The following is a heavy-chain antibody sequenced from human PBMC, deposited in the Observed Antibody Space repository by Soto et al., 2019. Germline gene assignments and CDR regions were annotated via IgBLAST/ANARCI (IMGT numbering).Heavy chain of an antibody. CDR3: ARVGLGLFGMDV. Sequence: EVQLVESGGGLVQPGGSLRVSCAASGFTFSSYSINWVRQAPGKGLEWVSYISGSSTIYYADSVKGRFTISRDNAKNSLYLQMNSLREEDTAVYYCARVGLGLFGMDVWGQGTKVTVSS. D-gene: IGHD3-16*01. V-gene: IGHV3-48*02. CDR1: GFTFSSYS. CDR2: ISGSSTI. J-gene: IGHJ6*02.